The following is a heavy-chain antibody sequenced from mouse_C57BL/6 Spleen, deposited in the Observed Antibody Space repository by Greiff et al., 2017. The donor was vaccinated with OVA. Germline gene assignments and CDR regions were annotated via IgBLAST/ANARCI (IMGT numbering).Heavy chain of an antibody. CDR2: IDPSDSYT. CDR3: ALGTTVRFAY. Sequence: QVQLQQSGAELVKPGASVKLSCKASGYTFTSYWMQWVKQRPGQGLEWIGEIDPSDSYTNYNQKFKGKATLTVDTSSSTAYMQLSSLTSEDSAVYYCALGTTVRFAYWGQGTLVTVSA. J-gene: IGHJ3*01. V-gene: IGHV1-50*01. D-gene: IGHD1-1*01. CDR1: GYTFTSYW.